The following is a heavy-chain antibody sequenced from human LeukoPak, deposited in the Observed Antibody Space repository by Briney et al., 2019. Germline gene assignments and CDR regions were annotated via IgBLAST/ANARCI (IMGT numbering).Heavy chain of an antibody. V-gene: IGHV4-34*01. Sequence: SETLSLTCAVYGESFSGYYWSWIRQPPGKGLEWIGEINHSGSTNYNPSLKSRVTISVDTSKNQFSLKLSSVTAADTAVYYCAGGASSSWYQTGDAFDIWGQGTMVTVSS. CDR2: INHSGST. CDR3: AGGASSSWYQTGDAFDI. CDR1: GESFSGYY. J-gene: IGHJ3*02. D-gene: IGHD6-13*01.